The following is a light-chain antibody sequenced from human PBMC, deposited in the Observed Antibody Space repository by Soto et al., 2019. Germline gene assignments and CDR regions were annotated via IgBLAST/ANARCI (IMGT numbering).Light chain of an antibody. CDR3: QHYGTSAL. CDR1: QSVSDSY. J-gene: IGKJ3*01. Sequence: EIVLTQSPGTLSLSPGERATLSCRASQSVSDSYLAWYQQKPGQAPRLLIYASSRATGIPDRFSGSGYGTDLTLSISRLEPEDFAVYYCQHYGTSALFGPGTRVDIK. CDR2: AS. V-gene: IGKV3-20*01.